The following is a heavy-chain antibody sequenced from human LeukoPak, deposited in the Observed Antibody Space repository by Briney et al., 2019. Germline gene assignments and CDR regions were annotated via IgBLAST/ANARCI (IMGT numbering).Heavy chain of an antibody. CDR2: IYASGST. V-gene: IGHV4-61*10. J-gene: IGHJ6*03. CDR1: GGSLSSGSDY. CDR3: ARGGYYYLDV. Sequence: PSETLSLTCTVSGGSLSSGSDYWSWIRQSAGKGLEWIGRIYASGSTNYNPSLKSRVTISLDTPKSQFSLKLHSVTAADTAVYYCARGGYYYLDVWGGGTTVTVSS.